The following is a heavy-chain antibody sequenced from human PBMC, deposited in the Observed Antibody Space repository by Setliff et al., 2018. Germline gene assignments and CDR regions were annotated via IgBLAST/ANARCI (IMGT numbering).Heavy chain of an antibody. CDR2: ISHLGIT. CDR3: ARGRNIAARLFDS. J-gene: IGHJ4*02. V-gene: IGHV4-59*12. D-gene: IGHD6-6*01. CDR1: GGPISSYF. Sequence: SETLSLTCTVSGGPISSYFWSWIRQPPGKGLERIGYISHLGITNYNPSLKSRVTFSVDTSKNQFSLKLTSVTAADTAVYYCARGRNIAARLFDSWGQGTLVTVSS.